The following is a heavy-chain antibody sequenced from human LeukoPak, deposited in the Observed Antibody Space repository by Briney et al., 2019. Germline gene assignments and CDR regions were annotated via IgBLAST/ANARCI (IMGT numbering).Heavy chain of an antibody. CDR2: ISSSSSYI. V-gene: IGHV3-21*01. Sequence: GGSLRLSCAASGFTFSSYSMNWVRQAPGKGLEWVSSISSSSSYIYYADSVKGRFTISRDNAKNSLYLQMNSLRAEDTAVYYCARVLLPYYYGSGSYAFDIWGQGTMVTVSS. J-gene: IGHJ3*02. CDR3: ARVLLPYYYGSGSYAFDI. CDR1: GFTFSSYS. D-gene: IGHD3-10*01.